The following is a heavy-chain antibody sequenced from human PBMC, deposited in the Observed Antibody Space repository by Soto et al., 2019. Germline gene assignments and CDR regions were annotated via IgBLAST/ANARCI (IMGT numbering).Heavy chain of an antibody. CDR3: ASDTRKYDSSGLLDY. D-gene: IGHD3-22*01. J-gene: IGHJ4*02. Sequence: PGGSLRLSCAASGFTFSSYGMHWVRQAPGKGLEWVAVIWYDGSNKYYADSVKGRFTISRDNSKNTLYLQMNSLRAEDTAVYYCASDTRKYDSSGLLDYWGQGTLVTVPQ. CDR2: IWYDGSNK. V-gene: IGHV3-33*01. CDR1: GFTFSSYG.